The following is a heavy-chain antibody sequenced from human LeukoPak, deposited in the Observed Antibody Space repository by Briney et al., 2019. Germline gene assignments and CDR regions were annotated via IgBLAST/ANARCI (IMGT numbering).Heavy chain of an antibody. CDR2: ITGSGDTT. J-gene: IGHJ4*02. Sequence: GGSLRLSCAASGFTFSSYSMNWVRQAPGKGLEWVSIITGSGDTTDYADSVKGRFTVSRDNSKNIVYLQMNTLRVDDTAIYYCASRYCTGGSCYFDYWGQGTLVTVSS. CDR1: GFTFSSYS. V-gene: IGHV3-23*01. D-gene: IGHD2-8*02. CDR3: ASRYCTGGSCYFDY.